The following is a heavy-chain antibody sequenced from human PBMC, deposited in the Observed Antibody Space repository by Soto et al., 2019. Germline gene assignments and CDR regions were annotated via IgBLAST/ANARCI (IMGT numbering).Heavy chain of an antibody. CDR3: ARRAGCFYYYYYMDV. V-gene: IGHV3-66*01. CDR2: IYSGGST. J-gene: IGHJ6*03. D-gene: IGHD3-10*02. Sequence: GGSLRLSCAASGFTVSSNYMSWVRQAPGKGLEWVSAIYSGGSTYYADSVKGRFTISRDNSKNTLYLQMNSLRAEDTAVYYCARRAGCFYYYYYMDVWGKGTTVTVSS. CDR1: GFTVSSNY.